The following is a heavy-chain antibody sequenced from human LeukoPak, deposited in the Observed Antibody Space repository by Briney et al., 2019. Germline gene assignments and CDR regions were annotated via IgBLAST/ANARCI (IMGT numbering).Heavy chain of an antibody. V-gene: IGHV4-30-2*01. Sequence: PSETLSLTCTVSGGSISSGGYYWSWIRQPPGKGLEWIGYIYHSGSTYYNPSLKSRVTISVDRSKNQFSLKLSSVTAADTAVYYCARVRLGNSSWRDALDIWGQGTMVTVSS. CDR2: IYHSGST. CDR1: GGSISSGGYY. CDR3: ARVRLGNSSWRDALDI. D-gene: IGHD6-13*01. J-gene: IGHJ3*02.